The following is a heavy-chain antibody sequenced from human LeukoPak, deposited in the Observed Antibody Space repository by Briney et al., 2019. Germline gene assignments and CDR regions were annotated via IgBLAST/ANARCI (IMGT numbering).Heavy chain of an antibody. D-gene: IGHD6-13*01. CDR1: GFTFSDYY. V-gene: IGHV3-11*04. CDR3: ARDGSSSWYYFDY. Sequence: PGGSLRLSCAASGFTFSDYYMSWIRQAPGKGLEWVSYTSSSGSTIYYADSVKGRFTISRDNAKNSLYLQINSLRAEDTAVYYCARDGSSSWYYFDYWGQGTLVTVSS. CDR2: TSSSGSTI. J-gene: IGHJ4*02.